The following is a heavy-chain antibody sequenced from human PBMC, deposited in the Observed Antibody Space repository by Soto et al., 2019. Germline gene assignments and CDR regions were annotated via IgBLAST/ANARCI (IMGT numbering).Heavy chain of an antibody. Sequence: AETLSLTCSVSGDSINSDKYYWGWIRQPPGKGLEWIGGIYYRGNTYYNPSLQTRVTISLDKSKSQFSLKLTSVTADDTAVYYCAKRPLAARHTDYWGQGTLVTVSS. CDR3: AKRPLAARHTDY. D-gene: IGHD6-6*01. CDR2: IYYRGNT. CDR1: GDSINSDKYY. V-gene: IGHV4-39*01. J-gene: IGHJ4*02.